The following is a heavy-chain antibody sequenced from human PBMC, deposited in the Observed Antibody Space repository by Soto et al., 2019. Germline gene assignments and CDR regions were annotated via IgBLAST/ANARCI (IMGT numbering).Heavy chain of an antibody. J-gene: IGHJ6*02. Sequence: SETLSLTCTVSGGSISTSSYYWGWTRQPPGKGLEWIGSIYYSGTTYHNPSLKSRVTMSVDTSKNQFSLKLSSVTAADTAVYYCYVVTAILDGMDVWGQGTTVTVSS. CDR1: GGSISTSSYY. D-gene: IGHD2-21*02. CDR2: IYYSGTT. CDR3: YVVTAILDGMDV. V-gene: IGHV4-39*01.